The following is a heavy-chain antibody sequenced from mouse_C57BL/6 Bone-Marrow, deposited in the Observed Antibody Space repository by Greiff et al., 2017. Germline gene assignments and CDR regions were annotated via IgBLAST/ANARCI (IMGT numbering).Heavy chain of an antibody. V-gene: IGHV5-4*01. CDR2: ISDGGSYT. CDR3: ARDRGNDYGSSYYFDY. D-gene: IGHD1-1*01. Sequence: EVQLQQSGGGLVKPGGSLKLSCAASGFTFSSYAMSWVRQTPEKRLEWVATISDGGSYTYYPDNVKGRFTISRDNAKNNLYLQMSHLKSEDTAMYECARDRGNDYGSSYYFDYWGQGTTLTVSS. J-gene: IGHJ2*01. CDR1: GFTFSSYA.